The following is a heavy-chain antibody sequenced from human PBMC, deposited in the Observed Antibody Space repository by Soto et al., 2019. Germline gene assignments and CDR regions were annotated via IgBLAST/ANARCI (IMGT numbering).Heavy chain of an antibody. CDR2: ITDSSDTV. V-gene: IGHV3-48*02. CDR1: GFSFSNYN. J-gene: IGHJ4*02. Sequence: GGSLRLSCVASGFSFSNYNMNWVRQAPGKGLEWVSYITDSSDTVHYADSVRGRFTISRDNAESSLYLQMNSLRDEDTAVYFCARDFGHGYYLDYWGRGTLVTV. CDR3: ARDFGHGYYLDY. D-gene: IGHD3-3*01.